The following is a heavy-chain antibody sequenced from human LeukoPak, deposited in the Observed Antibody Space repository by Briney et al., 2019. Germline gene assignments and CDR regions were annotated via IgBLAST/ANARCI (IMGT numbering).Heavy chain of an antibody. J-gene: IGHJ4*02. V-gene: IGHV1-18*01. CDR2: VSPYNGNT. CDR1: GYTFTDYD. D-gene: IGHD3-10*01. CDR3: ARNGRVRRVVKDLFEY. Sequence: EASVKVSCKTSGYTFTDYDITWVRRAPGQGLEWMGRVSPYNGNTYYSQRFQDRVTITKDTSTGTAYMDLRNLRTDDTAMYYCARNGRVRRVVKDLFEYWGQGTLVAVPS.